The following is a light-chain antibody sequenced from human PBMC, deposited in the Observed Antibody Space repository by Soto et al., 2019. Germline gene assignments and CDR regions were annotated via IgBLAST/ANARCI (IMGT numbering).Light chain of an antibody. Sequence: QLTQSPSTLSASVGDSVTVTCRASQSVSGWLAWYQQKPGKAPKLLIYDASTLESGVPSRFSGSGSGTEFTLTISSLQPDDFATYYCQHYDNYLVGQGTRLEIK. CDR2: DAS. CDR3: QHYDNYL. V-gene: IGKV1-5*01. J-gene: IGKJ5*01. CDR1: QSVSGW.